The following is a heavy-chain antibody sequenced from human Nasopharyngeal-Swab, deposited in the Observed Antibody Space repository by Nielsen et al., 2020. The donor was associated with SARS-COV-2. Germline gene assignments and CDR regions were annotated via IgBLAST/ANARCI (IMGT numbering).Heavy chain of an antibody. J-gene: IGHJ4*02. V-gene: IGHV5-51*01. CDR3: ARLYGGYVDY. CDR2: IYPGDSTP. D-gene: IGHD4/OR15-4a*01. Sequence: GGSLRLSCQGSGYYFSTYWIGWMRQMPGRGLEWMGIIYPGDSTPRYRPSFQGQVTISADKSSTAYLQWSSLKASDTAMYFCARLYGGYVDYWGQGTLVTVSS. CDR1: GYYFSTYW.